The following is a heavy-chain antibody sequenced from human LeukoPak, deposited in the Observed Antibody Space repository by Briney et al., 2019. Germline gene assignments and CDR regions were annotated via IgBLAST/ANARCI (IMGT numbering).Heavy chain of an antibody. CDR3: ATTPREYSSTWYYFDY. CDR1: GYSISSGYY. J-gene: IGHJ4*02. CDR2: IYHSGST. D-gene: IGHD6-13*01. Sequence: PSETLSLTCNVSGYSISSGYYWAWIRQSPGKWLEWIGSIYHSGSTYYNPSLKSRVTMSVDTSKKQFSLNLSSVTAADTAVYYCATTPREYSSTWYYFDYWGQGILVTVSS. V-gene: IGHV4-38-2*02.